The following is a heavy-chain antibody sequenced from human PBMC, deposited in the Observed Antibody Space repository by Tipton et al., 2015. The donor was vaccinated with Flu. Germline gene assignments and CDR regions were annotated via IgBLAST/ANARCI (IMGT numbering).Heavy chain of an antibody. Sequence: TLSLTCAVYGGSFSGYYWSWSRQPPGKGLEWIGEINHRGSTNYNPSLKRRVTISVDTSKNQFSLKLSSVPAADTAVYYCARGVEVVTASTGFDPWGQGTLVTVSS. J-gene: IGHJ5*02. D-gene: IGHD2-21*02. CDR3: ARGVEVVTASTGFDP. CDR1: GGSFSGYY. V-gene: IGHV4-34*01. CDR2: INHRGST.